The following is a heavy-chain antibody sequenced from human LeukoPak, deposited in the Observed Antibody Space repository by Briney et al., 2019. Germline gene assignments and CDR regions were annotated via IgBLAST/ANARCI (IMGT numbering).Heavy chain of an antibody. Sequence: GGSLRLSCAASGFTLGPYAMHWVRQRPGKGLEWVAHINADGGRTFYADSVEGRFTISRDNSKDSPYLQMNSLTTDDTALYYCGTWAFYHSLGVWGQGTTVTVSS. CDR3: GTWAFYHSLGV. CDR1: GFTLGPYA. V-gene: IGHV3-43*02. D-gene: IGHD2/OR15-2a*01. J-gene: IGHJ6*02. CDR2: INADGGRT.